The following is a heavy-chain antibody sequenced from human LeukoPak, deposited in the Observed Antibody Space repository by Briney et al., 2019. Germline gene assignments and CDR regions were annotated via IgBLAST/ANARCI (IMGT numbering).Heavy chain of an antibody. V-gene: IGHV4-34*01. CDR2: INHSGST. D-gene: IGHD3-22*01. Sequence: PSETLSLTCAVYGGSFSGYYWSWIRQPPGKGLEWIGEINHSGSTNYNPSLKSRVTISVDTSKNQFSLKLSSVTAADTAVYYCARVPYYYDSSGYRNPFDYWGQGTLVTVSS. CDR3: ARVPYYYDSSGYRNPFDY. CDR1: GGSFSGYY. J-gene: IGHJ4*02.